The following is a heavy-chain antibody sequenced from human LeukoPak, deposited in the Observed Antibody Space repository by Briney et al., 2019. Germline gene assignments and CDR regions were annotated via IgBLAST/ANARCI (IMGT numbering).Heavy chain of an antibody. CDR2: MNPNSGNT. J-gene: IGHJ4*02. CDR1: GYTFTSYD. D-gene: IGHD6-6*01. Sequence: ASVKVSCKASGYTFTSYDINWVRQATGQGLEWMGWMNPNSGNTGYAQKFQGRVTMTRDTSISTAYMELSRLRSDDTAVYYCARDLGIAARPFDYWGQGTLVTVSS. V-gene: IGHV1-8*01. CDR3: ARDLGIAARPFDY.